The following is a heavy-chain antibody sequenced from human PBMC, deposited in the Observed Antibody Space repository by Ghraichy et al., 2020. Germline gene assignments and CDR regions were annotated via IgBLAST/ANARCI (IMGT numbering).Heavy chain of an antibody. V-gene: IGHV3-9*01. J-gene: IGHJ6*02. CDR3: AKDLGLRVTDFGVARHGGMDV. Sequence: SLNISCAASGFSFEDYGMHWVRQAPGKGLEWVSGINWKSGGIGYADSVEGRFTISRDNAKSSLFLQMNSLRPEDTALYYCAKDLGLRVTDFGVARHGGMDVWGQGTTVTVSS. CDR1: GFSFEDYG. CDR2: INWKSGGI. D-gene: IGHD3-3*01.